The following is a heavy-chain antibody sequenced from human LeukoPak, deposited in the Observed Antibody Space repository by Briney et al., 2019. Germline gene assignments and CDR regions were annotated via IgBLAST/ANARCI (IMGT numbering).Heavy chain of an antibody. D-gene: IGHD1-26*01. CDR3: ARGQGATVPQVGKNWFDP. V-gene: IGHV4-38-2*02. CDR2: IYHSGST. J-gene: IGHJ5*02. Sequence: SETLSLTCTVSGYSISSVSYWGWIRQPPGKGLEWIGSIYHSGSTYYNPSLKSRVTISVDASKNQFSLKLSSVTAADTAIYYCARGQGATVPQVGKNWFDPWGQGTRVTVSS. CDR1: GYSISSVSY.